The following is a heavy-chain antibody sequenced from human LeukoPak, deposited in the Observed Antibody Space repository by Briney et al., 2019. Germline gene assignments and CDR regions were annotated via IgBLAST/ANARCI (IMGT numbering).Heavy chain of an antibody. CDR3: AKEVGGPFDY. CDR2: ISGSGGST. D-gene: IGHD4-23*01. J-gene: IGHJ4*02. Sequence: GGSLRLSCAASGFTLSSYAMSWVRQAPRKRLEWVSAISGSGGSTYYADSVKGRFTISRDNSKNTLYLQMNSLRAEDTAVYYCAKEVGGPFDYWGQGTLVTVSS. CDR1: GFTLSSYA. V-gene: IGHV3-23*01.